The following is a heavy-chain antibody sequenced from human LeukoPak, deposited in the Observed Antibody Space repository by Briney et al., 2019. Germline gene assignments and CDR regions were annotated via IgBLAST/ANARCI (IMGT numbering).Heavy chain of an antibody. CDR3: ARDQYYYDSSGYYYRRHSYAFDI. CDR2: IYYSGST. J-gene: IGHJ3*02. CDR1: GGSFSGYY. V-gene: IGHV4-59*01. D-gene: IGHD3-22*01. Sequence: SETLSLTCAVYGGSFSGYYWSWIRQPPGKGLEWIGYIYYSGSTNYNPSLKSRVTISVDTSKNQFSLKLSSVTAADTAVYYCARDQYYYDSSGYYYRRHSYAFDIWGQGTMVTVSS.